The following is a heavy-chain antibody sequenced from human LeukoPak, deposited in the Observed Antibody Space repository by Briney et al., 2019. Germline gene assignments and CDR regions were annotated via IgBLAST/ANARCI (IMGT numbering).Heavy chain of an antibody. Sequence: SVKVSCKASGGTFSSYAISWVRQAPGQGLEWMGGIIPIFGTANYAQKFQGRVTITTGESTSTAYMELSSLRSEDTAVYYCAREVAANSGSYYDYWGQGTLVTVSS. D-gene: IGHD3-10*01. J-gene: IGHJ4*02. CDR1: GGTFSSYA. CDR3: AREVAANSGSYYDY. CDR2: IIPIFGTA. V-gene: IGHV1-69*05.